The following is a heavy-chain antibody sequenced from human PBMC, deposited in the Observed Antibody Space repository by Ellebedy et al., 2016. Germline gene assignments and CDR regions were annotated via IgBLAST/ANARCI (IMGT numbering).Heavy chain of an antibody. CDR1: GGSVDTYY. J-gene: IGHJ4*02. CDR3: ASLTIPGGSDF. V-gene: IGHV4-59*08. CDR2: VFYGGST. Sequence: SETLSLXXTVSGGSVDTYYWTWIRQPPGKGLEWIGYVFYGGSTKYNPSLKSRVTMSIDTSKNQFSLEMKSVTAADTAVYYCASLTIPGGSDFWGQGTLVTVSS. D-gene: IGHD2-21*01.